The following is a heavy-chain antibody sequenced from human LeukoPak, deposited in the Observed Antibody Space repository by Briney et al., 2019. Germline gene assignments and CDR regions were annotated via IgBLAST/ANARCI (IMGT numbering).Heavy chain of an antibody. J-gene: IGHJ3*02. CDR2: IYYSGTT. CDR1: GGSISSDY. V-gene: IGHV4-59*01. CDR3: ARAPAGYCSSTSCYVRVRGAFDI. D-gene: IGHD2-2*01. Sequence: SETLSLTCTVSGGSISSDYWSWIRQPPGKGLEYIGYIYYSGTTNYNPSLKSRVTLSVDTSKNQFSLKLSSVTAADTAVYYCARAPAGYCSSTSCYVRVRGAFDIWGQGTMVTVSS.